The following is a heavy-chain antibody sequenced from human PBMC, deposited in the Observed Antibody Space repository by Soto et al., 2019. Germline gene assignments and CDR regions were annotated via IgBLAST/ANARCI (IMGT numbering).Heavy chain of an antibody. J-gene: IGHJ4*02. D-gene: IGHD1-26*01. CDR3: ARGVGSSPPRY. CDR1: GGSISVYY. Sequence: QVQLQESGPGQVKPSETLSLTCTISGGSISVYYWSWVRQPPGHDLEWIGYIYASGSPYYNPSLRSRVTISADTSKNQISLKLTSPTAADTAVYYCARGVGSSPPRYWGRGTLVTVSS. CDR2: IYASGSP. V-gene: IGHV4-59*01.